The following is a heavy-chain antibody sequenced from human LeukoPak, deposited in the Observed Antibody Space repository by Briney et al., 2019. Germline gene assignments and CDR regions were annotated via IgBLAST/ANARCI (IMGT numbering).Heavy chain of an antibody. CDR3: ARRGYSYGLNYYFDY. V-gene: IGHV4-59*01. CDR2: IYYSGST. Sequence: SETLSLTCTVSGGSISSYYWSWIRQPPGKGLEWIGYIYYSGSTNYNPSLKSPVTISVDTSKNQFSLKLSSVTAADSAVYYCARRGYSYGLNYYFDYWGQGTLVTVSS. D-gene: IGHD5-18*01. CDR1: GGSISSYY. J-gene: IGHJ4*02.